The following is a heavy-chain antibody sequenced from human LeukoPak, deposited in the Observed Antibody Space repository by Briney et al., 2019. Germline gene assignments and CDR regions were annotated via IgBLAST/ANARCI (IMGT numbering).Heavy chain of an antibody. D-gene: IGHD5-18*01. CDR3: ARRKGDGRVYSYGRKYYYYYMDV. J-gene: IGHJ6*03. Sequence: SETLSLTCAVYGGSFSGYYWSWIHQPPGKGLEWIGEINHSGSTNYNPSLKSRVTISVDTSKNQFSLKLSSVTAADTAVCYCARRKGDGRVYSYGRKYYYYYMDVWGKGTTVTVSS. CDR1: GGSFSGYY. CDR2: INHSGST. V-gene: IGHV4-34*01.